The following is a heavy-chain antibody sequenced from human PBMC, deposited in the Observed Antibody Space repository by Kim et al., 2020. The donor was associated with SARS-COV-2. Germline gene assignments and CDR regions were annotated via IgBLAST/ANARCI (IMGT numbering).Heavy chain of an antibody. CDR1: GGSFSGYY. CDR2: INHSGST. D-gene: IGHD3-10*01. V-gene: IGHV4-34*01. J-gene: IGHJ5*02. Sequence: SETLSLTCAVYGGSFSGYYWSWIRQPPGKGLEWIGEINHSGSTNYNPSLKSRVTISVDTSKNQFSLKLSSVTAADTAVYYCARLRHTWFGELSRSWFDPWGQGTLVTVSS. CDR3: ARLRHTWFGELSRSWFDP.